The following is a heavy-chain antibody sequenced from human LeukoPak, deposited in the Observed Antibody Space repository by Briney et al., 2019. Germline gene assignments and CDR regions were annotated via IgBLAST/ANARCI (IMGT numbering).Heavy chain of an antibody. CDR1: GYTFTGYY. D-gene: IGHD1-1*01. CDR3: ARAGYNWNDVLGFDP. Sequence: SVKVSCKASGYTFTGYYMHWVRQAPGQGLEWMGGIIPIFGTANYAQKFQGRVTITADESTSTAYMELSSLRSEDTAVYYCARAGYNWNDVLGFDPWGQGTLVTVSS. J-gene: IGHJ5*02. CDR2: IIPIFGTA. V-gene: IGHV1-69*13.